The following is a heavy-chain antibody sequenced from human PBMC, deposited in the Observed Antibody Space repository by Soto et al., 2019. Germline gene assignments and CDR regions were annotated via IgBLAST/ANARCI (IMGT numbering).Heavy chain of an antibody. Sequence: AASVKVSCKASGYTFTSYDINWVRQATGQGLEWMGWMNPNSGNTGYAQKFQGRVTMTRNTSISTAYMQLNSLKIDDTAVYYCAREVVETSSLWLDPWGQGTLVTVSS. D-gene: IGHD6-6*01. CDR3: AREVVETSSLWLDP. J-gene: IGHJ5*02. V-gene: IGHV1-8*01. CDR2: MNPNSGNT. CDR1: GYTFTSYD.